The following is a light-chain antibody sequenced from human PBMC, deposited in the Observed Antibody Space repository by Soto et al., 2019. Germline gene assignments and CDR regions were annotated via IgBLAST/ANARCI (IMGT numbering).Light chain of an antibody. V-gene: IGKV1-5*03. CDR1: QSIGSW. J-gene: IGKJ2*02. CDR3: LQYHTYPRT. CDR2: KAS. Sequence: DVHMTQSPSALSASVGDRVTLACRASQSIGSWLAWYQQKPGKAPKLLIYKASTLENGVLSRFNGSGSGTDFTLTIRSLQSADFATYYCLQYHTYPRTFGQGTRLEI.